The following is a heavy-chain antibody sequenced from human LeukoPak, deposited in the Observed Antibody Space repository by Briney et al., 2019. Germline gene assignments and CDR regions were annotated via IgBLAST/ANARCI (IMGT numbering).Heavy chain of an antibody. Sequence: GGSLRLSRAASGFTFSSYAMSWVRQAPGKGLEWVSAISGSGGSTYYADSVKGRFTISRDNSKNTLYLQMNSLRAEDTAVYYCAKDFHYGSGSYWDYWGQGTLVTVSS. CDR1: GFTFSSYA. J-gene: IGHJ4*02. V-gene: IGHV3-23*01. CDR3: AKDFHYGSGSYWDY. D-gene: IGHD3-10*01. CDR2: ISGSGGST.